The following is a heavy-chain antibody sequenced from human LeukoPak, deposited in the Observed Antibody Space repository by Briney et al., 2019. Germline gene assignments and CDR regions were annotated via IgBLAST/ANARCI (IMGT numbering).Heavy chain of an antibody. CDR3: ARAPEGTGGAFDI. J-gene: IGHJ3*02. D-gene: IGHD1-1*01. V-gene: IGHV4-59*01. CDR1: GGSISSYY. Sequence: SETLSLTCTVSGGSISSYYWSWVRQPPGKGLEWIGYIYYSGSTNYNPSLKSRVTISVDTSKNQFSLKLSSVTAADTAVYYCARAPEGTGGAFDIWSQGTMVTVSS. CDR2: IYYSGST.